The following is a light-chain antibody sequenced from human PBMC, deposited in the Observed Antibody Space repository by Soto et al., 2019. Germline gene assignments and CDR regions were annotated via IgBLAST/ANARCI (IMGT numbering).Light chain of an antibody. CDR3: SSYTTNSILVL. V-gene: IGLV2-14*01. CDR1: SSDVGGYDF. CDR2: EVR. J-gene: IGLJ2*01. Sequence: QSGLTQPASVSGSPGQSITISCTGTSSDVGGYDFVSWYQQYPGKVPKLIIYEVRNRPSGVSNRFSGSKSGNTASLTISGLQAEDEGDYYCSSYTTNSILVLFGGGTKLTVL.